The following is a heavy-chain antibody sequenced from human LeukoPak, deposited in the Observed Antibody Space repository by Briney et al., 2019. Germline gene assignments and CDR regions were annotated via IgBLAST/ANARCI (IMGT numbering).Heavy chain of an antibody. CDR2: INPDGREK. D-gene: IGHD2-2*01. J-gene: IGHJ4*02. CDR1: GFTLSRFW. CDR3: ASDIVPPGIFWDH. Sequence: GGSLRLSRAASGFTLSRFWMCWVRQAPGKGLEWVANINPDGREKYNVDSVKGRFTISRDNAKNTLYLQMNSLRAEDTAVYYCASDIVPPGIFWDHWGQGTPVTVSS. V-gene: IGHV3-7*05.